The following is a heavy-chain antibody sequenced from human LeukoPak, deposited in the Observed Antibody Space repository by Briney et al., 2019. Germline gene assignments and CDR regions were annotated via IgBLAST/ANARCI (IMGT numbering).Heavy chain of an antibody. J-gene: IGHJ6*04. CDR2: ISYDGSNK. D-gene: IGHD2-2*01. CDR3: AKDPSPLYCSSTSCSPYGMDV. Sequence: GRSLRLSCAASGFTFSSYAMHWVRQAPGKGLEWVAVISYDGSNKYYADSVQGRFTISRDNSKKTLYLQMNSLRAEDTAVYYCAKDPSPLYCSSTSCSPYGMDVWGKGTTVTVSS. CDR1: GFTFSSYA. V-gene: IGHV3-30*18.